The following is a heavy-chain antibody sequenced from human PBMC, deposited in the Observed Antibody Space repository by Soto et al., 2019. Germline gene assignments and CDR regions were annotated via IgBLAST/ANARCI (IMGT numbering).Heavy chain of an antibody. Sequence: QVQLVESGGGVFQPGRSLRLSCAASGFTFRSYGMHWVRQAPAKGLEWVAVIWYDGSNKYYADSVKGRFTISRDNSKNTLYLQMNSLRAEDTAVYYSARDGGVDDYLGQGTLVTVSS. J-gene: IGHJ4*02. CDR1: GFTFRSYG. V-gene: IGHV3-33*01. D-gene: IGHD2-8*02. CDR3: ARDGGVDDY. CDR2: IWYDGSNK.